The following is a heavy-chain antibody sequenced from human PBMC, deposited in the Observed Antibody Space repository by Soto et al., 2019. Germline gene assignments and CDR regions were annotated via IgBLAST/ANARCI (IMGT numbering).Heavy chain of an antibody. CDR1: GYTFPNYW. J-gene: IGHJ6*02. D-gene: IGHD3-22*01. Sequence: PGESLKISCKGSGYTFPNYWIDWVRQMPGKGLEWMGIIYPRDSDIRYSPSFQGQVTISADKSINTAYLQWSSLKASDTAIYYCARHYYYDSRAYYAIDVWGQGTTVTVSS. CDR2: IYPRDSDI. V-gene: IGHV5-51*01. CDR3: ARHYYYDSRAYYAIDV.